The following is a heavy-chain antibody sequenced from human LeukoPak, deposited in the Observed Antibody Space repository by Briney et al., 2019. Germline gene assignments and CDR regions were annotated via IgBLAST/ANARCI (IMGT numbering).Heavy chain of an antibody. D-gene: IGHD6-19*01. CDR2: ITFTGST. Sequence: PSETLSLTCTVSGGSISSSSSYWGWIRQPPGKGLEWIGTITFTGSTYYNPSLKSRVTISVDTSKKQFSLNLTPVTAADTAVYYCARGWWLVRGYFDYWGQGTLVTVSS. V-gene: IGHV4-39*02. CDR3: ARGWWLVRGYFDY. J-gene: IGHJ4*02. CDR1: GGSISSSSSY.